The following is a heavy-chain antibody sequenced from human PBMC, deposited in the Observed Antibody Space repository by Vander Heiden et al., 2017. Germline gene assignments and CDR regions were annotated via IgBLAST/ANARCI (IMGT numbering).Heavy chain of an antibody. J-gene: IGHJ1*01. Sequence: SWVRQAPGKGLEWVGFIRSKAYGGTTEYAASVKGRFTISRDDSKSIAYLQMNSLKTEDTAGYYCTRDVRGYSYGDPLGREYFQHWGQGTLVTVSS. CDR2: IRSKAYGGTT. V-gene: IGHV3-49*02. D-gene: IGHD5-18*01. CDR3: TRDVRGYSYGDPLGREYFQH.